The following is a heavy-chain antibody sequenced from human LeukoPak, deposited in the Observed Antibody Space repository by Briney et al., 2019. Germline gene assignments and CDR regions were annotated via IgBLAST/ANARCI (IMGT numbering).Heavy chain of an antibody. D-gene: IGHD6-6*01. V-gene: IGHV3-7*01. CDR1: GFTFSSYW. CDR3: ARIVLVAARSFDP. J-gene: IGHJ5*02. Sequence: GGSLRLSCAASGFTFSSYWMSWVRQAPGKGLEWVANIKQDGSEKYYVDSVKGRFTTSRDNAKNSLYLQMNSLRAEDTAVYYCARIVLVAARSFDPWGQGTLVTVSS. CDR2: IKQDGSEK.